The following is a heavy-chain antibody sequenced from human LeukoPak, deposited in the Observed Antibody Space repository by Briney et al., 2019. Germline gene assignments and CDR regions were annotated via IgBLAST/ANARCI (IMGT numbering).Heavy chain of an antibody. D-gene: IGHD1-26*01. CDR2: IIPIFGTA. CDR3: ARGEVGATGRVLDYYYYYMDV. CDR1: GGTFSSYA. J-gene: IGHJ6*03. V-gene: IGHV1-69*13. Sequence: SVKVSCKASGGTFSSYAISWVRQAPGQGLEWMGGIIPIFGTANYAQKFQGRVTITADESTSTAYMELSSLRSEDTAVYYCARGEVGATGRVLDYYYYYMDVWGKGTTVTVSS.